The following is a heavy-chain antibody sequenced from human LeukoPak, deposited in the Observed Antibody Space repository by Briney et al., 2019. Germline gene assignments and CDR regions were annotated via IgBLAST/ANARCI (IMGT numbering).Heavy chain of an antibody. Sequence: GSLRLSCAVSGFSVNDNYMSWVRQAPGKELQWVSVMFPDGRTYYADSVKGRFTISRDLARNTLLLQMHSLRADDTAVHYCARTNPVYGDYDYWGQGTLVTVSS. CDR2: MFPDGRT. CDR1: GFSVNDNY. J-gene: IGHJ4*02. V-gene: IGHV3-53*01. CDR3: ARTNPVYGDYDY. D-gene: IGHD4-17*01.